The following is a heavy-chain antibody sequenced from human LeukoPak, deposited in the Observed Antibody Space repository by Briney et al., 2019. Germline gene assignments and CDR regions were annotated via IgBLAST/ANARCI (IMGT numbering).Heavy chain of an antibody. CDR1: GYMFNIYG. J-gene: IGHJ4*02. V-gene: IGHV1-18*01. Sequence: ASVKVSCKASGYMFNIYGISWVRQAPGQGLEWMAWTSVNNGDTKYGQKFQGRVTVATDTSTSTVYLELRRLRPDDTAVYYCVRDQYLNVMTGFDDWGQGTLVTVSS. CDR3: VRDQYLNVMTGFDD. CDR2: TSVNNGDT. D-gene: IGHD3-9*01.